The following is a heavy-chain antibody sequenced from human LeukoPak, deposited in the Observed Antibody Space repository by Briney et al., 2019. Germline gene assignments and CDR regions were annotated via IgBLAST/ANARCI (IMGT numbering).Heavy chain of an antibody. V-gene: IGHV4-4*09. CDR2: IYTSGST. CDR3: ARTQGSSSWDYYFDY. D-gene: IGHD6-19*01. J-gene: IGHJ4*02. CDR1: GGSISSYY. Sequence: SETLSLTCTVSGGSISSYYWSWIRQPPGKGLEWIGYIYTSGSTTYSPSLKSRVAILVDTSKNQFSLKLSSVTAADTAVYYCARTQGSSSWDYYFDYWGQGTLVTVSS.